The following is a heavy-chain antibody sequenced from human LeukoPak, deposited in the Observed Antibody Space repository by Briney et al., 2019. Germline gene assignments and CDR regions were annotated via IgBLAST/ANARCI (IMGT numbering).Heavy chain of an antibody. CDR2: IYYSGST. CDR1: SGSIRSGGYY. CDR3: AREAPFYDSSGYHNLIDY. J-gene: IGHJ4*02. D-gene: IGHD3-22*01. V-gene: IGHV4-31*03. Sequence: PSQTLSLTCTFSSGSIRSGGYYWSSIRQHPGKGLEWIGYIYYSGSTYYNPSLKRRVTISVDTSKNQFSLKLSSVTAADTAVYYCAREAPFYDSSGYHNLIDYWGQGTLVTVSS.